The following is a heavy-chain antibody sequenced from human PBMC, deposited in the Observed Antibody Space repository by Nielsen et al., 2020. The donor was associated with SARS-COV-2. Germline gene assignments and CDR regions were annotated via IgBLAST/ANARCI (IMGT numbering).Heavy chain of an antibody. CDR3: AREYSSGWYDKKRYYYYGMDV. CDR1: GFTFSSYA. CDR2: ISYDGSKK. D-gene: IGHD6-19*01. V-gene: IGHV3-30*04. J-gene: IGHJ6*02. Sequence: GESLKISCAASGFTFSSYAMYWVRQAPGKGLEWVAVISYDGSKKYYADSVKGRFTISRDNSKNTLYLQMNSLRAEDTAVYYCAREYSSGWYDKKRYYYYGMDVWGQGTTVTVSS.